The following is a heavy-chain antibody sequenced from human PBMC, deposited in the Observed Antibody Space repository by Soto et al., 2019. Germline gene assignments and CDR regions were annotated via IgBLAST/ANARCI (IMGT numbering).Heavy chain of an antibody. J-gene: IGHJ4*02. D-gene: IGHD3-10*01. V-gene: IGHV4-34*09. Sequence: SETLSLTCAVYGGSFSGYYWSWVRQPPGKGLEWIGEINHSGTSNYNPSLTSRVTISVDTSKNQFSLKLSSVTAADTAVYYCARVSRDGSGSYPDYWGQGTLVTVSS. CDR3: ARVSRDGSGSYPDY. CDR2: INHSGTS. CDR1: GGSFSGYY.